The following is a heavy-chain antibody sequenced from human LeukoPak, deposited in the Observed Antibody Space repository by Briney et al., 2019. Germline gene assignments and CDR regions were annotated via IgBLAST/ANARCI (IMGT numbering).Heavy chain of an antibody. V-gene: IGHV3-23*01. J-gene: IGHJ4*02. CDR3: AKVPIRFLEWLFKPENDY. D-gene: IGHD3-3*01. CDR1: GFTFSSYA. CDR2: ISGSGGST. Sequence: PGRSLRLSCAASGFTFSSYAMSWVRQAPGKGLEWVSAISGSGGSTYYADSVKGRFTISRDNSKNTLYLQMNSLRAEDTAVYYCAKVPIRFLEWLFKPENDYWGQGTLVTVSS.